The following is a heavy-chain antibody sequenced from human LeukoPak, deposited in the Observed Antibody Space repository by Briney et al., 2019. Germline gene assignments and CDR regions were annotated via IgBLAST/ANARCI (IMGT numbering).Heavy chain of an antibody. CDR2: INHSGST. D-gene: IGHD3-10*01. V-gene: IGHV4-34*01. Sequence: SETLSLTCAVYGGSFSGYYWSWIRQPPGKGLEWIGEINHSGSTNYNPSLKSRVTISVDTSKNQFSLKLSSVTAADTAVYYCARSRAVVRGTPKGGMYVWGKGTTVTVSS. J-gene: IGHJ6*04. CDR1: GGSFSGYY. CDR3: ARSRAVVRGTPKGGMYV.